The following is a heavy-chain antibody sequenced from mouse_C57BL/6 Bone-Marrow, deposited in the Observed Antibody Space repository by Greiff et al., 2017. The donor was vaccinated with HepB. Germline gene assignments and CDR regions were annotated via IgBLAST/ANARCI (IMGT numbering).Heavy chain of an antibody. CDR3: AREAAAYYYAMDY. CDR1: GYAFSSYW. V-gene: IGHV1-80*01. J-gene: IGHJ4*01. D-gene: IGHD3-2*02. CDR2: IYPGDGDT. Sequence: VKLMESGAELVKPGASVKISCKASGYAFSSYWMNWVKQRPGKGLEWIGQIYPGDGDTNYNGKFKGKATLTADKSSSTAYMQLSSLTSEDSAVYFCAREAAAYYYAMDYWGQGTSVTVSS.